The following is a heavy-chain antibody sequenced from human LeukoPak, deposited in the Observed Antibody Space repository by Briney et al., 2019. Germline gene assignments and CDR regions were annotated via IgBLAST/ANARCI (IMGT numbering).Heavy chain of an antibody. V-gene: IGHV6-1*01. J-gene: IGHJ4*02. D-gene: IGHD1-1*01. CDR1: GDSVSSQSAA. Sequence: PSQTLSLTCAISGDSVSSQSAAWNWIRQSPSRGLEWLGRTYYRSMWYNDYNDYDSSVKGRISINPDTSNNHFSLQLNSVTPDDTAVYYCARDPTGTDLFDYWGPGTLVTVSS. CDR2: TYYRSMWYNDYN. CDR3: ARDPTGTDLFDY.